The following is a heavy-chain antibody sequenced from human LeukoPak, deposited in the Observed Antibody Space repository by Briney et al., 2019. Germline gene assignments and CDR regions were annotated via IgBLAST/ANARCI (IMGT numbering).Heavy chain of an antibody. V-gene: IGHV4-59*08. D-gene: IGHD6-19*01. CDR2: IYYSGST. CDR3: ARHYGQWLVLDY. J-gene: IGHJ4*02. Sequence: SETLSLTCTVSGGSISSYYWSWIRQPPGKGLEWIGYIYYSGSTNYNPSLKSRVTISVDTSKNQFPLKLSSVTAADTAVYYCARHYGQWLVLDYWGQGTLVTVSS. CDR1: GGSISSYY.